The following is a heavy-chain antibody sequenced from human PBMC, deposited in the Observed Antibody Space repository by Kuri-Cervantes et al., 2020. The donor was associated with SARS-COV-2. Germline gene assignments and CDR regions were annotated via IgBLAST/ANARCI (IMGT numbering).Heavy chain of an antibody. D-gene: IGHD3-22*01. CDR3: ARGGDSSGYYYYYYYYMNV. CDR1: GGSISSGDYY. CDR2: IYTSGST. J-gene: IGHJ6*03. Sequence: SETLSLSCTVSGGSISSGDYYWSWIRQPPGKGLEWIGYIYTSGSTNYNPSLKSRVTISVDTSKNQFSLKLSSVTAADTAVYYCARGGDSSGYYYYYYYYMNVWGKGTTVTRLL. V-gene: IGHV4-61*08.